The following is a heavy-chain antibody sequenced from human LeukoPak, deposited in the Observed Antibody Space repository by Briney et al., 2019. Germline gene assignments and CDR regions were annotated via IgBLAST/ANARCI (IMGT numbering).Heavy chain of an antibody. CDR3: ARAGTYYHDSSGYTDYYYYMDV. V-gene: IGHV3-74*01. D-gene: IGHD3-22*01. CDR1: RFTFSTYG. J-gene: IGHJ6*03. Sequence: GGSLRLSCAASRFTFSTYGMHWVRQGPGKGLEWVSRINSDGSSTRYADSVKGRFSISRDNAKNTLYLEMNSLRAEDTAVYYCARAGTYYHDSSGYTDYYYYMDVWGKGTTVTISS. CDR2: INSDGSST.